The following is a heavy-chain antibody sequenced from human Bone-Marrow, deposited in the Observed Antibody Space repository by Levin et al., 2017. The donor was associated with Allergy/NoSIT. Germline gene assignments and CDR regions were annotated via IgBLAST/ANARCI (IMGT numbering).Heavy chain of an antibody. CDR3: ARDGDGQNSAQYYFDS. V-gene: IGHV3-30-3*01. Sequence: SCAASGFTFSKYTMHWVRQAPGKGLDWLAVISYEGSREYYADSVKGRFTISRDNSRNTLFLQMNSLKPDDTAVYYCARDGDGQNSAQYYFDSWGQGALVIVSS. CDR2: ISYEGSRE. CDR1: GFTFSKYT. J-gene: IGHJ4*02. D-gene: IGHD5-24*01.